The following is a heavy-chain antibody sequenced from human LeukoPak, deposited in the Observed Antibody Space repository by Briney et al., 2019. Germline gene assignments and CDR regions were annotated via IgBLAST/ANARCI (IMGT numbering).Heavy chain of an antibody. J-gene: IGHJ4*02. V-gene: IGHV3-11*01. CDR1: GFTFSDYY. CDR2: ISSSGSTI. Sequence: GGSLRLSCAASGFTFSDYYMSWIRQAPGKGLEWVSYISSSGSTIYYADSVKGRFTISRDNAKNSLYLQMNSLRAEDTAVYYCARVDSDTAMVTVGPAFDYWGQGTLVTVSS. D-gene: IGHD5-18*01. CDR3: ARVDSDTAMVTVGPAFDY.